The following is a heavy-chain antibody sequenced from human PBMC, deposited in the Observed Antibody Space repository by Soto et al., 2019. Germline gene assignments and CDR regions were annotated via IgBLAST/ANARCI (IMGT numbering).Heavy chain of an antibody. CDR1: GFTFSSYA. CDR3: AKALIREVFGVDGRNWFDP. Sequence: GGSLGLSCAASGFTFSSYAMSWVRQAPGKGLEWVSAISGSGGSTYYADSVKGRFTISRDNSKNTLYLQMNSLRAEDTAVYYCAKALIREVFGVDGRNWFDPWGQGTLVTVSS. D-gene: IGHD3-3*01. V-gene: IGHV3-23*01. CDR2: ISGSGGST. J-gene: IGHJ5*02.